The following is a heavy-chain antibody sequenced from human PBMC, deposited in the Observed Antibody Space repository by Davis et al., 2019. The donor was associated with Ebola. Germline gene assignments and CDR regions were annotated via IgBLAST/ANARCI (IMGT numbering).Heavy chain of an antibody. CDR1: GFTFSSYD. CDR2: IGTAGDT. CDR3: ARGGDSSSHHYYYYYGMDV. J-gene: IGHJ6*02. D-gene: IGHD6-6*01. Sequence: GESLKISCAASGFTFSSYDMHWVRQATGKGLEWVSAIGTAGDTYYPGSVKGRFTISRENAKNSLYLQMNSLRAGDTAVYYCARGGDSSSHHYYYYYGMDVWGQGTTVTVSS. V-gene: IGHV3-13*01.